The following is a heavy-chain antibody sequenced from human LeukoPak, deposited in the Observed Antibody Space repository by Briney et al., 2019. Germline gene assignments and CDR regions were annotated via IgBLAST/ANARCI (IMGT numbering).Heavy chain of an antibody. CDR1: GFTFSSYA. CDR3: AKGPSDIVVSYYGMDV. J-gene: IGHJ6*02. CDR2: ISGGGYST. D-gene: IGHD5-12*01. Sequence: GGSLRLSCAASGFTFSSYAMSWVRQAPGKGLEWVSVISGGGYSTYYAASVKGWFTISRDNSKNTLYLQMNSLRAEDTAVYYCAKGPSDIVVSYYGMDVWGQGTTVTVSS. V-gene: IGHV3-23*01.